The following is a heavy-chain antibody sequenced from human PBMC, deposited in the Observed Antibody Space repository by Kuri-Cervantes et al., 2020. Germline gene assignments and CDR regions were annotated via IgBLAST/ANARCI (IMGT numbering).Heavy chain of an antibody. CDR1: GYTFTGYY. J-gene: IGHJ5*02. Sequence: ASVKVSCKASGYTFTGYYMHWVRQAPGQGLEWMGWINPNSGGTNYAQKFQGWVTMTRDTSISTAYMELSRLRSDDTAVYYCARDRSNYAANWFDPWGQGTLVTVSS. CDR2: INPNSGGT. CDR3: ARDRSNYAANWFDP. V-gene: IGHV1-2*04. D-gene: IGHD4-11*01.